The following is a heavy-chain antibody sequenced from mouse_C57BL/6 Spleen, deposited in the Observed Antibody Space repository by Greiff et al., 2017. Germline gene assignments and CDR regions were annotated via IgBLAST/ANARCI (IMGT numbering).Heavy chain of an antibody. CDR2: INPSSGYT. V-gene: IGHV1-7*01. Sequence: QVQLKESGAELAKPGASVKLSCKASGYTFTSYWMHWVKQRPGQGLEWIGYINPSSGYTKYNQKFKDKATLTADKSSSTAYMQLSSLTYEDTAVYYCARVAPNYYGSSGDWYLDVWGTGTTVTVSS. CDR3: ARVAPNYYGSSGDWYLDV. CDR1: GYTFTSYW. J-gene: IGHJ1*03. D-gene: IGHD1-1*01.